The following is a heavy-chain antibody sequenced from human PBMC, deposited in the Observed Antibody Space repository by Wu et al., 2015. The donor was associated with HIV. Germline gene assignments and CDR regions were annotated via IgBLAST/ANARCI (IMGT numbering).Heavy chain of an antibody. CDR1: GYIFTTYY. J-gene: IGHJ6*03. CDR3: ARGFSPRRPGAARPLNPYYYYYMDV. V-gene: IGHV1-8*03. Sequence: QVQLVQSGAEVKKPGASVKVSCKASGYIFTTYYMHWVRQAPGQGLEWMGWMNPNSGNTGYAQKFQGRVTITRNTSISTAYMELSSLRSEDTAVYYCARGFSPRRPGAARPLNPYYYYYMDVWGKGTTVTVSS. D-gene: IGHD6-6*01. CDR2: MNPNSGNT.